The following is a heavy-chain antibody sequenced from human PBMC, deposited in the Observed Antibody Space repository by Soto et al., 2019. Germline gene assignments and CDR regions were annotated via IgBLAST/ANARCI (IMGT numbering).Heavy chain of an antibody. CDR3: ASRDPGTSVDY. D-gene: IGHD1-7*01. Sequence: PSETLSLTCAVSGGSFTSNNWWTWVRRPPGQGLEWIGEIYRTGSTNYNPSLKSRVTISLDKSENQFSLKVTSLTAADTAVYYCASRDPGTSVDYWGQGTVVTVSS. J-gene: IGHJ4*02. CDR1: GGSFTSNNW. CDR2: IYRTGST. V-gene: IGHV4-4*02.